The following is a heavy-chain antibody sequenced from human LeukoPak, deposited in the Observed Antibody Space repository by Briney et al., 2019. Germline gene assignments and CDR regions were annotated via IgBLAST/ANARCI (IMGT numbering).Heavy chain of an antibody. CDR1: GFTLRDYW. Sequence: GGSLRLSCSASGFTLRDYWMHWVRQAPGEGLVWVSRINRDGSITNYADTVKGRFTISRDNAKNTLYLQMSSLRVEDTAVYYCVRDPFLSGDYWGQGALVTVSA. D-gene: IGHD2/OR15-2a*01. V-gene: IGHV3-74*01. CDR2: INRDGSIT. J-gene: IGHJ4*02. CDR3: VRDPFLSGDY.